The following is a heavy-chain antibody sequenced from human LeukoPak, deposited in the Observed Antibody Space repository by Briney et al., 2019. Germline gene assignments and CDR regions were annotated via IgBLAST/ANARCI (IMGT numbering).Heavy chain of an antibody. CDR1: GYTFRSHW. V-gene: IGHV5-51*01. Sequence: GESLKISCRGSGYTFRSHWIGWVRQMPGKGLEWMAIIYPQDSETRYSPSFQGQVTISADKSKNIAYLQWSSLKASDTAIYFCARTGDSGFYMDVWGQGTTVTVSS. D-gene: IGHD5-18*01. CDR2: IYPQDSET. CDR3: ARTGDSGFYMDV. J-gene: IGHJ6*03.